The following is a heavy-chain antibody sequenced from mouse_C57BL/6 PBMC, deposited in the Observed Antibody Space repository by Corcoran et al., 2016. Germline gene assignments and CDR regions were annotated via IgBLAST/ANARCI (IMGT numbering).Heavy chain of an antibody. CDR1: GYTFTTYG. V-gene: IGHV9-3*01. D-gene: IGHD6-1*01. Sequence: QIQLVQSGPELKKPGETVKISCKASGYTFTTYGMSWVKQAPGKGLKWMGWINTYSGVPTYADDFKGRFAFSLETSASTAYLQINNLKNEDTATYFCARRQLAMDYWGQGTSVTVSS. J-gene: IGHJ4*01. CDR2: INTYSGVP. CDR3: ARRQLAMDY.